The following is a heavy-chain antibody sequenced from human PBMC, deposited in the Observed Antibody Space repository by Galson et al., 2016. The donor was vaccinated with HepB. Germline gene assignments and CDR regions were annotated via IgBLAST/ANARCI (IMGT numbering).Heavy chain of an antibody. D-gene: IGHD3-9*01. J-gene: IGHJ4*02. CDR3: ARDSPIWD. Sequence: SLRLSCAAPGFTVNTDYISIVRQAPGKGLEWLSVIYPGGDTYYTDSVRGRFIVSTDAAKKTLFFQMNSLRVEDTAMYYCARDSPIWDWGQGTLVTVSS. V-gene: IGHV3-53*01. CDR2: IYPGGDT. CDR1: GFTVNTDY.